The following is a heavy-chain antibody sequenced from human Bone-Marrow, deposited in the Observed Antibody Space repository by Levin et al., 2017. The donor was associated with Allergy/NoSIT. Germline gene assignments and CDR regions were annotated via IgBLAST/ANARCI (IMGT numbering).Heavy chain of an antibody. CDR2: SGGSGGRP. Sequence: PGGSLRLSCAASGFTVNLYAMGWVRQAPGKGLEWVAGSGGSGGRPAYADSVKGRFTISRDNSKNTVSLQMNNLRAEDTALYYCAKHKVFDSLWYFDIWGRGTPVTVSS. V-gene: IGHV3-23*01. CDR1: GFTVNLYA. CDR3: AKHKVFDSLWYFDI. J-gene: IGHJ2*01. D-gene: IGHD2-21*01.